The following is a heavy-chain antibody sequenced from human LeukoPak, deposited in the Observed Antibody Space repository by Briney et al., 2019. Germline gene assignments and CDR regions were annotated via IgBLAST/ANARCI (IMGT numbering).Heavy chain of an antibody. V-gene: IGHV3-23*01. D-gene: IGHD5-18*01. CDR3: AKDHPSDGWPTFEY. CDR1: GFSVSGRA. Sequence: SGGSLRLSCAASGFSVSGRAMSWVRQAPGKGLEWLSSITNNGGKTYYAASVKGRFTISRDESQNTVYLAMSSLRVEDTAVYYCAKDHPSDGWPTFEYWGQGILVTVSS. CDR2: ITNNGGKT. J-gene: IGHJ4*02.